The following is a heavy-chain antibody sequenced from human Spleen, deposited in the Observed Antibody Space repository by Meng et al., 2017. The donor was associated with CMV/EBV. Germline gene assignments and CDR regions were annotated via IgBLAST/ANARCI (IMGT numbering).Heavy chain of an antibody. J-gene: IGHJ5*02. V-gene: IGHV3-30*02. Sequence: GESLKISCAASGFTVSNHYMSWVRQAPGKGLECVAFIRYDGSNKYYADSVKGRFTISRDNSKITPYLQMNSLRAEDTAVYYCAKYSGYCSITSCWNNWFDPWGQGTLVTVSS. D-gene: IGHD2-2*01. CDR1: GFTVSNHY. CDR2: IRYDGSNK. CDR3: AKYSGYCSITSCWNNWFDP.